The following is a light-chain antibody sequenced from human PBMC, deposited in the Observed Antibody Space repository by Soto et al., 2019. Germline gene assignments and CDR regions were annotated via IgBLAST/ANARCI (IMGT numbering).Light chain of an antibody. CDR1: QDIDNN. V-gene: IGKV1-33*01. J-gene: IGKJ2*01. Sequence: DIQMTQSPSSLSASVGDRVTITFQASQDIDNNLNWYQQRSGTAPKVLIYDASNLKGGVPSRFSGSGSGTDFTFTISSLQPEDIATYYCQQYDDFPYTFGQGTKLEI. CDR3: QQYDDFPYT. CDR2: DAS.